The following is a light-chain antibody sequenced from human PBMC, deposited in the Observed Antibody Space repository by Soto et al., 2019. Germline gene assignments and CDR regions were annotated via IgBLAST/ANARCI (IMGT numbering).Light chain of an antibody. V-gene: IGLV2-14*01. Sequence: QSVLPQPASVSGSPGQSITLSCSGGSSDVGTYNDVSWYQQHPGTAPKLIIYEVSNRPLGVSNRFSGSKSGNTASLTISGLQPEYESYYYCRAYARDSRYVLGTGTKVAVL. CDR3: RAYARDSRYV. CDR1: SSDVGTYND. CDR2: EVS. J-gene: IGLJ1*01.